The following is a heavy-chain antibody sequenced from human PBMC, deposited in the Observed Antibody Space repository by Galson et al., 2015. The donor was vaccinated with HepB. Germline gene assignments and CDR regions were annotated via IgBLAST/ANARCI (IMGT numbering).Heavy chain of an antibody. V-gene: IGHV3-48*02. D-gene: IGHD3-9*01. Sequence: SLRLSCAASGFTFSIYSMNWVRQAPGEGLEWVSYISSSSGRYYADSVKGRFTISRDNAKNSLYLQMDSLGDEDTAVYYCARETGFYPDYWGQGTLVTVSS. CDR3: ARETGFYPDY. J-gene: IGHJ4*02. CDR2: ISSSSGR. CDR1: GFTFSIYS.